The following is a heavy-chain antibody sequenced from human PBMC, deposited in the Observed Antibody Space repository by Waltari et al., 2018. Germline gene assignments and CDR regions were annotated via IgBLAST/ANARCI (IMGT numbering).Heavy chain of an antibody. Sequence: EVQLVESGGGLVQPGGSLRLSCAASGFTFSAHYMDWVRQAPGKGLEWVGRTRNKANSYTTEYAASVKGRFTISRDDSKNSLYLQMNSLKTEDTAVYYCARESDFWSGFDYWGQGTLVTVSS. V-gene: IGHV3-72*01. CDR2: TRNKANSYTT. J-gene: IGHJ4*02. CDR3: ARESDFWSGFDY. CDR1: GFTFSAHY. D-gene: IGHD3-3*01.